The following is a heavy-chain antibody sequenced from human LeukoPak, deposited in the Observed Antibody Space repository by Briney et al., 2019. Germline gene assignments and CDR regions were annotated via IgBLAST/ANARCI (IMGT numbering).Heavy chain of an antibody. Sequence: GRSLRLSCAASGFTFSSYGMHWVRQAPGKGLEWVAVIWYGGSNKYYADSVKGRFTISRDNTKNTLYLQMDGLRADDTAVYYCAKAPVVVVASTANFDSWGQGTQVTVSS. J-gene: IGHJ4*02. D-gene: IGHD2-15*01. CDR3: AKAPVVVVASTANFDS. CDR1: GFTFSSYG. V-gene: IGHV3-33*06. CDR2: IWYGGSNK.